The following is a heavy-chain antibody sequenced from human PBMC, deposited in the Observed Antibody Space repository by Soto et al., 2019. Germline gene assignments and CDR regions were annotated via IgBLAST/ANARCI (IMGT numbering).Heavy chain of an antibody. CDR1: GGSTSSYY. CDR3: ARQVGGWAPWYFDY. CDR2: IYYSGST. V-gene: IGHV4-59*08. D-gene: IGHD6-19*01. J-gene: IGHJ4*02. Sequence: SETLSLTCTASGGSTSSYYWSWIRQPPGKGLEWIGYIYYSGSTNYNPSLKSRVTISVDTSKNQFSLKLSSVTAADTAVYYCARQVGGWAPWYFDYWGQGTLVTVS.